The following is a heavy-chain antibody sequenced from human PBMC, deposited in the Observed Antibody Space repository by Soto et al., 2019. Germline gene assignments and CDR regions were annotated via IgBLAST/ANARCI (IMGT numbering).Heavy chain of an antibody. CDR2: INPNSGGT. Sequence: ASVKVSCTASGYTFTGYYMDWVRQAPGQGLEWMGWINPNSGGTNYAQKFQGWVTMTRDTSISTAYMELSRLRSDDTAVYYCAREATGGYSGYDLGYAFDIWGQGTMVTVSS. D-gene: IGHD5-12*01. V-gene: IGHV1-2*04. J-gene: IGHJ3*02. CDR1: GYTFTGYY. CDR3: AREATGGYSGYDLGYAFDI.